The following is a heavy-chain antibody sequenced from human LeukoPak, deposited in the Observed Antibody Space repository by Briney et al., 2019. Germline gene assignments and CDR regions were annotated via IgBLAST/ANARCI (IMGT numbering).Heavy chain of an antibody. V-gene: IGHV3-21*04. Sequence: PGGSLRLSCAASGFTFSNYNMNWVRQTPGKGLEWVSSITSSSMYIYYADSVKGRFTISRDNAKNSLSLQMNSLRAEDTAVYYCARRPESGFSPFDYWGQGTLVTVSS. CDR3: ARRPESGFSPFDY. CDR1: GFTFSNYN. D-gene: IGHD1-14*01. J-gene: IGHJ4*02. CDR2: ITSSSMYI.